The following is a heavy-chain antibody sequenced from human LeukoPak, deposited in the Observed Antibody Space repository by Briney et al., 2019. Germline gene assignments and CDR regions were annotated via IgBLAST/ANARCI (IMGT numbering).Heavy chain of an antibody. CDR1: GFTFSSYG. V-gene: IGHV3-30*18. Sequence: GRSLRLSCAASGFTFSSYGMHWVRQAPGKGLEWVAVISYDGSNKYYADSVKGRFTIPRDNSKNTVYLQMNSLRTEDTAVYYCANKLSYSSGWFWGQGTLVTVSS. CDR2: ISYDGSNK. CDR3: ANKLSYSSGWF. D-gene: IGHD6-19*01. J-gene: IGHJ4*02.